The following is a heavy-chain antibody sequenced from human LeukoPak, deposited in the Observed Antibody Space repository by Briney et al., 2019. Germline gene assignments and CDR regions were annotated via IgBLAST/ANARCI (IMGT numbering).Heavy chain of an antibody. CDR3: AKDLGSVVTPPSLDY. CDR1: GFTFSSYA. D-gene: IGHD4-23*01. Sequence: PGGSLRLSCAASGFTFSSYAMSWVRQAPGKGLEWVSAISGSGGSTYYADSVKGRFTISRDNSKNTPYLQMNSLRAEDTAVYYCAKDLGSVVTPPSLDYWGQGTLVTVSS. V-gene: IGHV3-23*01. J-gene: IGHJ4*02. CDR2: ISGSGGST.